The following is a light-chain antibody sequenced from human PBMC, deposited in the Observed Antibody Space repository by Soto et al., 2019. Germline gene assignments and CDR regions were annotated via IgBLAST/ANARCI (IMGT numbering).Light chain of an antibody. Sequence: EIVLTQSPGTLSWSPGERATLSCRASQSVSSRFLAWYQQKPGQAPRLLMYVASSMATGIPDMFSGTGSGTDFTLTISRLEPEDFGVYYGHQYGSSPYPFGLGTKLEIK. V-gene: IGKV3-20*01. CDR2: VAS. CDR1: QSVSSRF. CDR3: HQYGSSPYP. J-gene: IGKJ2*01.